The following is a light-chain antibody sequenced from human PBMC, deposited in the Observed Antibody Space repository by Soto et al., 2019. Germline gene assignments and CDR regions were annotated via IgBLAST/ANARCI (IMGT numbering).Light chain of an antibody. CDR3: QQNYATSQVT. V-gene: IGKV1-39*01. Sequence: DIQMTQSPSSLSASVGDRVTITCRASQSISTYLNWYQQKPGKAPKLLIFAASILQSGDPSRFSGSGSGTDFTLTISSLQPEDFVTYYCQQNYATSQVTFGGGTKVQIK. J-gene: IGKJ4*01. CDR2: AAS. CDR1: QSISTY.